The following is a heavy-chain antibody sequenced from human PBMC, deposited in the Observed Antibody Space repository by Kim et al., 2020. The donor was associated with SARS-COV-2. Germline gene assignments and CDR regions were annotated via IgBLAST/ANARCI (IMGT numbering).Heavy chain of an antibody. CDR3: ARLGADSSSWFFDY. J-gene: IGHJ4*02. D-gene: IGHD6-13*01. V-gene: IGHV5-51*01. Sequence: SLSFQGQVTISADKSISTAYLRWGSLKASDTAMYYCARLGADSSSWFFDYWGQGTLVTVSS.